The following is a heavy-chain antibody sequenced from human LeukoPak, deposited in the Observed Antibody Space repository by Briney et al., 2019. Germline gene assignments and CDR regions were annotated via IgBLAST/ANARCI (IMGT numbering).Heavy chain of an antibody. CDR1: GFTLITYA. CDR2: VSGSGRST. J-gene: IGHJ4*02. CDR3: AKLVRGVVVPYYDY. V-gene: IGHV3-23*01. Sequence: GWSLRLSCAASGFTLITYAMRWVRQAPGRGREWVSSVSGSGRSTYYADSVTGRFAISRDNSKHTLYLQMNSLRAEDTALYYCAKLVRGVVVPYYDYWGQGNLVTVSS. D-gene: IGHD3-10*01.